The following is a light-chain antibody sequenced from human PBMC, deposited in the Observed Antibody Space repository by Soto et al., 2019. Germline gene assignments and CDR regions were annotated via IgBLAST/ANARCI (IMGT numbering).Light chain of an antibody. CDR3: QKYSSVPV. Sequence: DIQMTQSPTSLSASVGDRVTITCRASQGIRNFVAWYQQKPGKPPKLLIYAASILQSGVPSRFSGSGSGTDFTLTINSLQPEDVATYSCQKYSSVPVFGPGTKVEI. CDR2: AAS. CDR1: QGIRNF. J-gene: IGKJ3*01. V-gene: IGKV1-27*01.